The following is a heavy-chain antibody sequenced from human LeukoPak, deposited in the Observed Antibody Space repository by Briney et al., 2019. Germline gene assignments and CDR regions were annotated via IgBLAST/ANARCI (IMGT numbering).Heavy chain of an antibody. Sequence: SETLSLTCAVSGGSIRSSNWWSWVRQPPGKGLEWIGEISHSGSTYYNPSLKSRVTISVDQSKNQFSLEVTSVTVADTAVYYCATLNPTVAFTMDYWGQGTLVTVSS. V-gene: IGHV4-4*02. CDR2: ISHSGST. CDR3: ATLNPTVAFTMDY. J-gene: IGHJ4*02. D-gene: IGHD6-19*01. CDR1: GGSIRSSNW.